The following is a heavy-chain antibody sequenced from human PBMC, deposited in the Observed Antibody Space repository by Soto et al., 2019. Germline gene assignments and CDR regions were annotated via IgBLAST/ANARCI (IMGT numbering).Heavy chain of an antibody. CDR3: ARHPGYDILTGYYHPQYYYYGMDV. CDR2: IYYSGST. V-gene: IGHV4-39*01. Sequence: PSETLSLTCTVSGGSISSSSYYWGWIRQPPGKGLEWIGSIYYSGSTYYNPSLKSRVTISVDTSKNQFSLKLSSVTAADTAVYYCARHPGYDILTGYYHPQYYYYGMDVWGQGTTVT. D-gene: IGHD3-9*01. CDR1: GGSISSSSYY. J-gene: IGHJ6*02.